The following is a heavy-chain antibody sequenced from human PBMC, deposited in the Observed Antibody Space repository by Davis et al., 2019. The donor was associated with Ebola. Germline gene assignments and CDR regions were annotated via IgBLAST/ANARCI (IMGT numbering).Heavy chain of an antibody. CDR2: IIPLFGTA. CDR3: ARATFGYNSGWYADY. V-gene: IGHV1-69*05. J-gene: IGHJ4*02. CDR1: GGSFSTFS. Sequence: AASVHVSCKASGGSFSTFSINWLRQAPGHGLEWMGGIIPLFGTANYAQKFQGRVTITMDTSASTAYMELSSLRSEDTAVYYCARATFGYNSGWYADYWGQGTLVTVSS. D-gene: IGHD6-19*01.